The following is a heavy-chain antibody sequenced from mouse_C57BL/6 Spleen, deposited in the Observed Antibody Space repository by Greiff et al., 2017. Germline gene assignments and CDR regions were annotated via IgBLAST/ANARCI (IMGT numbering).Heavy chain of an antibody. J-gene: IGHJ4*01. D-gene: IGHD1-1*01. V-gene: IGHV5-4*01. Sequence: EVKLVESGGGLVKPGGSLKLSCAASGFTFSSYAMSWVRQTPEKRLEWVATISDGGSYTYYPDNVKGRFTISRDNAKNNLYLQMSHLKSEDTAMYYCARELYYGSSDAMDYWGQGTSVTVSS. CDR1: GFTFSSYA. CDR2: ISDGGSYT. CDR3: ARELYYGSSDAMDY.